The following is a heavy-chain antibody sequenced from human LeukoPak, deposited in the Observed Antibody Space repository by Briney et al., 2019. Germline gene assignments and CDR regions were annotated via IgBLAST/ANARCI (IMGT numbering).Heavy chain of an antibody. D-gene: IGHD3-3*01. CDR3: AREGTYSDYWSGYFEY. CDR1: GFVFSIYA. J-gene: IGHJ4*02. V-gene: IGHV3-30*04. Sequence: PGGSLRLSCEGSGFVFSIYAIHWIRQSPGRGLEWVAVIAFDGSYTDYVHSLKERFTISRDNSKNTVYLDVTSLTPEDAAVYYCAREGTYSDYWSGYFEYWGQGTRVIVSS. CDR2: IAFDGSYT.